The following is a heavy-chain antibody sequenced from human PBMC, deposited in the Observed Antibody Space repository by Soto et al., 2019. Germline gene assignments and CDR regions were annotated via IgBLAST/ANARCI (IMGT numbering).Heavy chain of an antibody. J-gene: IGHJ6*02. V-gene: IGHV3-49*04. CDR3: TRAIVVVVAATPYYNGMAV. CDR1: GFTFGDYA. Sequence: LRLSCTASGFTFGDYAMSWVRQAPGKGLEWVGFIRSKAYGGTTEYAASVKGRFTISRDDSKSIAYLQMNSLKTEDTAVYYCTRAIVVVVAATPYYNGMAVWGQGTTVTVSS. CDR2: IRSKAYGGTT. D-gene: IGHD2-15*01.